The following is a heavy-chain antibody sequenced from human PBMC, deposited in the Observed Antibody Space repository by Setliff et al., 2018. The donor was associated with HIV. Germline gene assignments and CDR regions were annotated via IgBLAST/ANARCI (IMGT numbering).Heavy chain of an antibody. CDR3: ARDSGYSFGFNYFDY. D-gene: IGHD5-18*01. J-gene: IGHJ4*02. CDR2: INTSGST. V-gene: IGHV4-61*02. Sequence: SETLSLTCTVSNGSISSGTFYWNWIRQPAGKGLEWIGRINTSGSTNYNPSLKSRVTISVDKSQNQFSLKLSSVTAADTAVYYCARDSGYSFGFNYFDYWGQGTLVTVSS. CDR1: NGSISSGTFY.